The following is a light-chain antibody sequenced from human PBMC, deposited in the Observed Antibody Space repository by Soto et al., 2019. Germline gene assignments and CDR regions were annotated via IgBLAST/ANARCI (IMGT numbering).Light chain of an antibody. J-gene: IGKJ1*01. Sequence: AIQMTQSPSSLSASPGDRVTITCRASQGISSYLAWYQQKPGKAPKLLIYAASTLQSGVPSRFSGSGSGTDFTLTISCLQSEDFATYYCQQYYSYPWTFGQGTKVDI. CDR2: AAS. CDR1: QGISSY. V-gene: IGKV1-8*01. CDR3: QQYYSYPWT.